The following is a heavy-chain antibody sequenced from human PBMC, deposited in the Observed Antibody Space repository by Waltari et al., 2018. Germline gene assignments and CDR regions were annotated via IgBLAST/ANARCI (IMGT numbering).Heavy chain of an antibody. CDR1: GFPFKSKA. J-gene: IGHJ5*02. CDR3: AREVWQQLVKMVGWFDP. D-gene: IGHD6-13*01. V-gene: IGHV3-23*01. CDR2: FGSDGRT. Sequence: EVRLLEAGGGLVQPGGSMRLSCVASGFPFKSKALSWVRKVPGKGVEWVSAFGSDGRTYYADSGKGRFTISKDTSKNTLYLQMNSLRAEDTAVYYCAREVWQQLVKMVGWFDPWGQGTLVTVSS.